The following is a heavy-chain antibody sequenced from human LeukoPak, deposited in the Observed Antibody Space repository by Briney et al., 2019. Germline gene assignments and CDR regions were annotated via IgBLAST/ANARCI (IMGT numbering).Heavy chain of an antibody. CDR1: GFTVSSNY. CDR2: IYSGGST. J-gene: IGHJ4*02. CDR3: AKPSLSGLFINFFFDY. D-gene: IGHD3-10*01. Sequence: GGSLRLSCAASGFTVSSNYINWVRQAPGKGLEWVSVIYSGGSTYYADSVKGRFTISRDNSKNTLYLQMNSLRAEDAATYFCAKPSLSGLFINFFFDYWGQGAPVTVSS. V-gene: IGHV3-66*01.